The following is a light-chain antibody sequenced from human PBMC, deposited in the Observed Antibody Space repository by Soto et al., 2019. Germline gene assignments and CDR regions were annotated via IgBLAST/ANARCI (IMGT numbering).Light chain of an antibody. CDR3: QQYDTSLYT. Sequence: EIVLTQSPGTLSLSPGERATLSCRASQSVSSSYLAWYQQKPGQAPRLLIYDASSRATGIPTRFSGSGSGTDFTLTISRLEPEDFAVYYWQQYDTSLYTFGQGTKLEI. V-gene: IGKV3-20*01. CDR1: QSVSSSY. J-gene: IGKJ2*01. CDR2: DAS.